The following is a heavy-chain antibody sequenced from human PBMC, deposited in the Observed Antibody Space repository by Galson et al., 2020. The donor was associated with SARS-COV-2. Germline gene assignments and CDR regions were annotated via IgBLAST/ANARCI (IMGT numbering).Heavy chain of an antibody. J-gene: IGHJ6*03. V-gene: IGHV4-59*01. CDR1: GGSISSYY. Sequence: SETLSLTCTVSGGSISSYYWSWIRQPPGKGLEWIGYIYYSGSTNYNPSLKSRVTISVDTSKNQFSLKLSSVTAADTAVYYCARGDVETGYCSSTSCQFVYYYYMDVWGKGTTVTVSS. CDR2: IYYSGST. D-gene: IGHD2-2*01. CDR3: ARGDVETGYCSSTSCQFVYYYYMDV.